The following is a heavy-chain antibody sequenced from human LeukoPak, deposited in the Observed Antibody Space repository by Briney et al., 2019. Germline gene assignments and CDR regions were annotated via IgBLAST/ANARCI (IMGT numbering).Heavy chain of an antibody. CDR2: ISGSSDI. D-gene: IGHD1-14*01. J-gene: IGHJ6*02. CDR3: ARNRPPDV. V-gene: IGHV3-21*01. CDR1: GFTFSSFT. Sequence: MAGGSLRLSCTASGFTFSSFTMNWVRQAPGKGLEWVSSISGSSDIYYADSVKGRFTISRDNAENSLFLQMNSLRAEDTAVYYCARNRPPDVWGQGTTVTVSS.